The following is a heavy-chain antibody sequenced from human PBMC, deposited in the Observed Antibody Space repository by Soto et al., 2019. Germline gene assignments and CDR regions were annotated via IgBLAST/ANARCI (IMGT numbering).Heavy chain of an antibody. J-gene: IGHJ2*01. Sequence: QVQLVQSGAEVKKPGASVKISCETSGFTFTSYTFHWVRQAPGQRLEWVGWINSGNGKTEYSQNLQDRVTLTRDTSANTVFLELRTLTSEDTATYYCARDRYTANWYFDLWGRGTLVIVSS. CDR2: INSGNGKT. V-gene: IGHV1-3*01. D-gene: IGHD2-2*02. CDR1: GFTFTSYT. CDR3: ARDRYTANWYFDL.